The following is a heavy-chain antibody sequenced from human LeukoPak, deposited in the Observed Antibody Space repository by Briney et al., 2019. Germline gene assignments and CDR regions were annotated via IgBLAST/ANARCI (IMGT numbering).Heavy chain of an antibody. CDR3: ARVVSDCSSTSCYRTPRHYYYMDV. D-gene: IGHD2-2*02. CDR1: GFTFDDYG. V-gene: IGHV3-20*04. CDR2: INWKGGST. J-gene: IGHJ6*03. Sequence: GGSLRLSCAASGFTFDDYGMSWVRQAPGKGLEWVSGINWKGGSTGYADSVKGRFTISRDNAKNSLYLQMNSLRAEDTALYYCARVVSDCSSTSCYRTPRHYYYMDVWGKGTTVTVSS.